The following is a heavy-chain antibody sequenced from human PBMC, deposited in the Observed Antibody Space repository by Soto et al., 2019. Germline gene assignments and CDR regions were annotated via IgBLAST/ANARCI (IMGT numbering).Heavy chain of an antibody. CDR1: GFTFTSSA. CDR3: AAETGIVVDYGMDV. D-gene: IGHD3-22*01. J-gene: IGHJ6*02. CDR2: IVVGSGNT. Sequence: SVKVSCKASGFTFTSSAVQWVRQARGQRLEWIGWIVVGSGNTNYAQKFQERVTITRDMSTSTAYMELSSLRSEDTAVYYCAAETGIVVDYGMDVWGQGTTVTVSS. V-gene: IGHV1-58*01.